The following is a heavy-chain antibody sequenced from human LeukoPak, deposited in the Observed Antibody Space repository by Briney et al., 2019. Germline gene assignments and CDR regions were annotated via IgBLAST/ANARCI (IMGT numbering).Heavy chain of an antibody. V-gene: IGHV3-9*01. CDR1: GFTFDDYA. D-gene: IGHD6-19*01. Sequence: HPGRSLRLSCAASGFTFDDYAMHWVRQAPGKGLEWVSGISWNSGSIGYADSVKGRFTISRDNAKNSLYLQMNSLRAEDTALYYCAKDIESGWIDGFDYWGQGTLVTVSS. CDR2: ISWNSGSI. CDR3: AKDIESGWIDGFDY. J-gene: IGHJ4*02.